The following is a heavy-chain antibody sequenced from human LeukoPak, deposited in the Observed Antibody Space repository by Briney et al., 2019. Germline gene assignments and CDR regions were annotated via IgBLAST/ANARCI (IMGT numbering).Heavy chain of an antibody. CDR2: INTDGNEK. Sequence: PGGSLRLSCAASGFSFSTFWMTWVRQAPGKGRGWVADINTDGNEKYYEDSVKGRFTISRDNAKRSAYLQMDSLRVEDTAVYYCARGNYGRDYWGQGTLVTVSS. CDR1: GFSFSTFW. V-gene: IGHV3-7*04. D-gene: IGHD4-17*01. J-gene: IGHJ4*02. CDR3: ARGNYGRDY.